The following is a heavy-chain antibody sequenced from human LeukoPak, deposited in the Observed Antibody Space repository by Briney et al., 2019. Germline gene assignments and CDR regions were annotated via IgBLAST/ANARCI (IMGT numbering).Heavy chain of an antibody. J-gene: IGHJ2*01. CDR1: GYTFTGYS. CDR2: INPSGGST. CDR3: AREITGGNSGFDL. Sequence: ASVKVSCKASGYTFTGYSMHWVRQAPGQGLEWMGIINPSGGSTSYAQKFQGRVTMTRDMSTSTVYMELSSLRSEDTAVYYCAREITGGNSGFDLWGRGTLVTVSS. V-gene: IGHV1-46*01. D-gene: IGHD4-23*01.